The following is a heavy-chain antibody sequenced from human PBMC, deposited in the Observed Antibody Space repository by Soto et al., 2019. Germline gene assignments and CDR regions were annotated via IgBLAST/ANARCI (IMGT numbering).Heavy chain of an antibody. Sequence: ASVKVSCKVSGYTLTELSMHWVRQAPGKGLEWMGGFDPEDGETIYAQKFQGRVTMTEDTSTDTAYMELSSLRSEDTAVYYCATEIYIGYSSGWCFDYWGQGTLVTVS. CDR1: GYTLTELS. V-gene: IGHV1-24*01. CDR2: FDPEDGET. CDR3: ATEIYIGYSSGWCFDY. J-gene: IGHJ4*02. D-gene: IGHD6-19*01.